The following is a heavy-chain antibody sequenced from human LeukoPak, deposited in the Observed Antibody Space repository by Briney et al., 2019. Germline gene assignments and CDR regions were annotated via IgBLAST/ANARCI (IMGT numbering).Heavy chain of an antibody. CDR3: ARDQSGGGDY. V-gene: IGHV1-18*01. J-gene: IGHJ4*02. CDR1: GYTFISYG. CDR2: IGAYNGNT. Sequence: ASVKVSCKASGYTFISYGISWVRQAPGQGLEWMGWIGAYNGNTNYAQKFQGRVTMTTDTSTSTVYMELRSLRSDGTAVYYCARDQSGGGDYWGQGTRVSVSS. D-gene: IGHD3-16*01.